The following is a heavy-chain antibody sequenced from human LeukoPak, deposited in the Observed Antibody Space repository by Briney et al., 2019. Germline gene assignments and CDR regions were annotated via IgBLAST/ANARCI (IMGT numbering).Heavy chain of an antibody. J-gene: IGHJ4*02. CDR3: ARDWGYDSGTYCVY. CDR2: ISYEGKKR. CDR1: GFTFISYS. D-gene: IGHD3-10*01. V-gene: IGHV3-30*04. Sequence: PGRSLRLSSAASGFTFISYSMHWVRQAPGQGREWVAVISYEGKKRFYADSVKGRFTIARDNSKNTVDLQMNSLRAEDMAVYYCARDWGYDSGTYCVYWGQGTLVTVSS.